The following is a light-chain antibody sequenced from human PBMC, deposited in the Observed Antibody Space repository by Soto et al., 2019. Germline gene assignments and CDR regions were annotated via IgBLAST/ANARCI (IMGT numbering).Light chain of an antibody. CDR3: QAWVSSTVV. Sequence: SYELTQPPSVSVSPGQTASITCSGSGDKLGDSYACWYQQKSGQSPMLVIYQDNKRPSGIPERFSGSNSGNTATLTISGTQAMDEADYYCQAWVSSTVVFGGGTKLTVL. J-gene: IGLJ2*01. CDR2: QDN. V-gene: IGLV3-1*01. CDR1: KLGDSY.